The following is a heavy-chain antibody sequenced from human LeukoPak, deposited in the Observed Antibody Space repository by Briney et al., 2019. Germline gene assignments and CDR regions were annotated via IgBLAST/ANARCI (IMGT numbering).Heavy chain of an antibody. CDR3: AKDSLRWSYFYYGMDV. CDR2: ISYAGSNK. Sequence: PGRSLRLSCAASGFTLSSYGMHWVRQAPGKGLEWVAVISYAGSNKYYVDSVKGRFTISRDNSKNTLYLQMNGLRAEDTAVYYCAKDSLRWSYFYYGMDVWGQGTTVTVSS. CDR1: GFTLSSYG. V-gene: IGHV3-30*18. D-gene: IGHD4-23*01. J-gene: IGHJ6*02.